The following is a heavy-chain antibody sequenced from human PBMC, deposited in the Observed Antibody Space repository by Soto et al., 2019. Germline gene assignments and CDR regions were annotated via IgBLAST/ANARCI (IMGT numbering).Heavy chain of an antibody. J-gene: IGHJ4*01. CDR3: ARAHAPTLPFDY. CDR1: GGSISNVY. Sequence: PSETLSLTCAVSGGSISNVYWSWIRQAPGKGLEWIGFIFHSGNAKYNPSLKSRVTISVDTSKNQFSLSLDSVTAADTAVYFCARAHAPTLPFDYWGQGTLVTVSS. V-gene: IGHV4-59*01. CDR2: IFHSGNA. D-gene: IGHD2-15*01.